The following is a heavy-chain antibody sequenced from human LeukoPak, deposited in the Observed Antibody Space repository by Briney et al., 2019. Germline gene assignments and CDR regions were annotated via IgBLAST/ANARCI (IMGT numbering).Heavy chain of an antibody. Sequence: SETLSLTCTVSGGSINNYYWSWIRQPPGKGLEWIGYMYYRSTNYNPSLKSRVTISVDTSKNQFSLKLSSVTAADTAVYYCASDYGGNSGLGWFYWGQGTLVTVSS. D-gene: IGHD4-23*01. V-gene: IGHV4-59*01. CDR2: MYYRST. CDR1: GGSINNYY. J-gene: IGHJ4*02. CDR3: ASDYGGNSGLGWFY.